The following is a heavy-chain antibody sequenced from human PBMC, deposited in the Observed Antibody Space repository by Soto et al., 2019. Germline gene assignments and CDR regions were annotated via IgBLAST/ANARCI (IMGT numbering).Heavy chain of an antibody. CDR3: ARHPAAAGRHRAFDY. Sequence: SETLSLTCTVSGGSISSYYLIWIRQPPGKGLEWIGYIYSSGSTNYNPSLNSRVTISLDTSKNQFSLPLNSVAAADTAVYYCARHPAAAGRHRAFDYWGQGTLVTVSS. V-gene: IGHV4-59*08. CDR2: IYSSGST. J-gene: IGHJ4*02. D-gene: IGHD6-13*01. CDR1: GGSISSYY.